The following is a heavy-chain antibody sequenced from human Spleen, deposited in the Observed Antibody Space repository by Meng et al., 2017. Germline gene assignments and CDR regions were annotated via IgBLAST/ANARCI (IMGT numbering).Heavy chain of an antibody. Sequence: GESLKISCAASGSIISGSDIHWVRQASGKGLEWVGRIVTKTKNYATAYAASVKGRFTISRDDSKNTAYLQMNSLKTEDTAVYYCTSQITIFGVVIDYWGQGTLVTVSS. CDR2: IVTKTKNYAT. CDR3: TSQITIFGVVIDY. J-gene: IGHJ4*02. CDR1: GSIISGSD. V-gene: IGHV3-73*01. D-gene: IGHD3-3*01.